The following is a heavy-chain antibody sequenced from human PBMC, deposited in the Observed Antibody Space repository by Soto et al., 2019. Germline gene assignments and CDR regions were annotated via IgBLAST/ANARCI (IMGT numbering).Heavy chain of an antibody. V-gene: IGHV1-69*01. J-gene: IGHJ4*02. D-gene: IGHD3-10*01. CDR1: GGTFSRHS. Sequence: QVQMLQSGAEVKKPGSSARVSCKVSGGTFSRHSISWVRQAPGQGLEWMGGIIPIFDATQYAQKFQGRLTITADEATTTFHMDLSGLRPEDTAIYFCARDLTSGRGSWGQGTLVTVS. CDR2: IIPIFDAT. CDR3: ARDLTSGRGS.